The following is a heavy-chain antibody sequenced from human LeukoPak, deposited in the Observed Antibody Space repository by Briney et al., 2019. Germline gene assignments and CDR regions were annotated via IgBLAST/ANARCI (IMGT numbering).Heavy chain of an antibody. J-gene: IGHJ4*02. CDR3: ARHFTQGATVTKAYYFDY. V-gene: IGHV4-39*01. Sequence: SETLSLTCTVSGGSISSSSYYWGWIRQPPGKGLEWIGSIYYSGSTYYNPSLKSRVTISVDTSKNQFSLKLSSVTAADTAVYYCARHFTQGATVTKAYYFDYWGQGTLVTVSS. CDR2: IYYSGST. D-gene: IGHD4-11*01. CDR1: GGSISSSSYY.